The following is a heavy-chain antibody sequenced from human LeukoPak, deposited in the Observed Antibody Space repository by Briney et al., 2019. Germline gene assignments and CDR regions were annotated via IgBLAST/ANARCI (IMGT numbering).Heavy chain of an antibody. V-gene: IGHV3-64*01. CDR2: ISGDGGTI. Sequence: PGGSLRLSCAASGFTFSGYAMQWVRQAPEKRPEYVAGISGDGGTIYYANSVKGRFTISRDNSKNTLYLQMNSLRAEDTAVYYCAGGYSSGWSSFDYWGQGTLVTVSS. D-gene: IGHD6-19*01. CDR3: AGGYSSGWSSFDY. J-gene: IGHJ4*02. CDR1: GFTFSGYA.